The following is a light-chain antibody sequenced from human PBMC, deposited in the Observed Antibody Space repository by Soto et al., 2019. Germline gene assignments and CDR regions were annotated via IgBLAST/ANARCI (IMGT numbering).Light chain of an antibody. J-gene: IGKJ4*01. V-gene: IGKV1-9*01. CDR2: AAS. Sequence: DIQLTQSPSFLSASVGDRVTITCRASQGISSYLAWYQQKPGKAPKLLIYAASTLQSGVPSRFSGSGSGTEFTLTISSLQPEDFATYYCQQLNNYPPFFGGGTKVEIK. CDR1: QGISSY. CDR3: QQLNNYPPF.